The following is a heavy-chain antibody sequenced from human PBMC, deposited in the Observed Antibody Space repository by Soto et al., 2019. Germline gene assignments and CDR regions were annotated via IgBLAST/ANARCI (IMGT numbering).Heavy chain of an antibody. J-gene: IGHJ4*02. Sequence: VASVKVSCKASGYTFTSYAMHWVRQAPGQRLEWMGWINAGNGNTKYSQKFQGRVTITRDTSASTAYMELSSLRSEDTAVHYCARSQYCSGGSCYFLDYWGQGTLVTVSS. V-gene: IGHV1-3*01. CDR1: GYTFTSYA. D-gene: IGHD2-15*01. CDR3: ARSQYCSGGSCYFLDY. CDR2: INAGNGNT.